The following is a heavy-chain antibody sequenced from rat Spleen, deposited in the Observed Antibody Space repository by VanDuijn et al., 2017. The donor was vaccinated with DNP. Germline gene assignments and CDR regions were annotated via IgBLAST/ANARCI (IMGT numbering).Heavy chain of an antibody. D-gene: IGHD1-11*01. CDR3: AKGPNYGGWSDYFDY. V-gene: IGHV4-2*01. CDR2: INKESGTI. Sequence: EVQLVESGGGLVQPGRSLKLSCAASGFNFNDYWMGWVRQAPGKGLEWIGQINKESGTIIYSPSLKDKFTISRDNAQNTLYLQMSKLGSEDTAIYYCAKGPNYGGWSDYFDYWGQGVMVTVSS. CDR1: GFNFNDYW. J-gene: IGHJ2*01.